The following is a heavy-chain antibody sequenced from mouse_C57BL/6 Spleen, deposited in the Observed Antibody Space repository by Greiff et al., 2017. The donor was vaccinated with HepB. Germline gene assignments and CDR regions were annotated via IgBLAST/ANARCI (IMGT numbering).Heavy chain of an antibody. Sequence: VHVKQSGPVLVKPGASVKMSCKASGYTFTDYYMNWVKQSHGKSLEWIGVINPYNGGTSYNQKFKGKATLTVDKSSSTAYMELNSLTSEDSAVYYCARDDSKGGYYFDYWGQGTTLTVSS. D-gene: IGHD2-5*01. CDR1: GYTFTDYY. J-gene: IGHJ2*01. V-gene: IGHV1-19*01. CDR2: INPYNGGT. CDR3: ARDDSKGGYYFDY.